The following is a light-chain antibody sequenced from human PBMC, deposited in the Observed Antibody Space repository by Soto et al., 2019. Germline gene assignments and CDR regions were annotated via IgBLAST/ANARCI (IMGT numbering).Light chain of an antibody. V-gene: IGKV3-11*01. CDR3: QQRSNWPPIFT. CDR2: DAS. CDR1: QSVSSY. J-gene: IGKJ3*01. Sequence: EIVLTQSPATLSLSPGERATLSCRASQSVSSYLAWYQQKPGQAPRLLIYDASNRATGIPARFSGSGSGTDFTLHISSLEPEDFAVYYCQQRSNWPPIFTFGPFTKVDI.